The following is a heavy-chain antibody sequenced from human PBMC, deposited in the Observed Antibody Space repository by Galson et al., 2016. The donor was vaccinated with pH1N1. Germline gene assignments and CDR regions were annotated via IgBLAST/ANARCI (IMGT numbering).Heavy chain of an antibody. CDR1: GFSLSTSGMC. CDR2: IDWDDDE. Sequence: PALVKPTQTLTLTCTFSGFSLSTSGMCVSWIRQPPGKALEWLALIDWDDDEYYSTSLKTRLTISKDTSKNQVVLTMTNMDPVDTATYFCARLWFGEFGYYFDYCGQGTLVTVSS. J-gene: IGHJ4*02. V-gene: IGHV2-70*01. D-gene: IGHD3-10*01. CDR3: ARLWFGEFGYYFDY.